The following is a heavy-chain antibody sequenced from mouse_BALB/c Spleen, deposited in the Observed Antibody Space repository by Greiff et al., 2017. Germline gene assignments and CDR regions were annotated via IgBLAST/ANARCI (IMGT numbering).Heavy chain of an antibody. CDR3: ARSLSTMITRGDFDY. J-gene: IGHJ2*01. D-gene: IGHD2-4*01. CDR2: IYPGGGYT. V-gene: IGHV1-63*02. CDR1: GYTFTNYW. Sequence: QVQLQQSGAELVRPGTSVKISCKASGYTFTNYWLGWVKQRPGHGLEWIGDIYPGGGYTNYNEKFKGKATLTADTSSSTAYMQLSSLTSEDSAVYFCARSLSTMITRGDFDYWGQGTTLTVSS.